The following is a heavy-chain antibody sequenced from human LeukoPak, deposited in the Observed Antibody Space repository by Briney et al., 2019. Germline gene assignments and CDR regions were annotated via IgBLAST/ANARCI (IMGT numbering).Heavy chain of an antibody. CDR2: IRYDGSNK. V-gene: IGHV3-30*02. D-gene: IGHD3-3*01. CDR3: AKDGPGNFWSGYSTSNAFDI. Sequence: GGSLRLSCAASGFTFSSYGMHWVRQAPGKGPEWVAFIRYDGSNKYYADSVKGRFTISRDNSKNTLYLQMNSLRAEDTAVYYCAKDGPGNFWSGYSTSNAFDIWGQGTMVTVSS. CDR1: GFTFSSYG. J-gene: IGHJ3*02.